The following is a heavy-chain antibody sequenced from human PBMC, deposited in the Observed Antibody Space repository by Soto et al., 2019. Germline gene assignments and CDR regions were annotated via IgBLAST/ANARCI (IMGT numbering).Heavy chain of an antibody. CDR2: IYYSGST. CDR3: VRLGATTRSFDP. CDR1: GGSISSGSYY. D-gene: IGHD1-26*01. J-gene: IGHJ5*02. V-gene: IGHV4-61*01. Sequence: SETLSLTCTVSGGSISSGSYYWSWMRQPPGQGLEYIGAIYYSGSTYYNPSLKSRVTISIDTSQKQFSLKLSSVTAADTAVYYCVRLGATTRSFDPWRQGILVSVSS.